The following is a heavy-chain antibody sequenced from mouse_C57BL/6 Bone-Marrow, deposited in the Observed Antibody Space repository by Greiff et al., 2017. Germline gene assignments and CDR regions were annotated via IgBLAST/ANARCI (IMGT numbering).Heavy chain of an antibody. D-gene: IGHD4-1*01. J-gene: IGHJ3*01. CDR1: GYSITSGYY. CDR2: ISYDGSN. CDR3: ARRGNWAFAY. Sequence: EVQLQESGPGLVKPSQSLSLTCSVTGYSITSGYYWNWIRQFPGNKLEWMGYISYDGSNNYNPSLKNLISSTRDTSKNQFFLKLNSVTTEDTATYYCARRGNWAFAYWGQGTLVTVSA. V-gene: IGHV3-6*01.